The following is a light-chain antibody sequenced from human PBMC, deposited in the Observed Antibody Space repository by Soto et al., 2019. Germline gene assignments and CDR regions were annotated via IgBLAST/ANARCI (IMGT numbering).Light chain of an antibody. CDR3: QQYNNWPWT. V-gene: IGKV3-15*01. CDR1: QSISDT. J-gene: IGKJ1*01. CDR2: SAS. Sequence: EIVMTQSPATLSVSPGGRATLSCRASQSISDTLAWYQHKPGQAPRLLIYSASRGATGFPARFSGSGSGTDFALTISRLQSEDFAVYYCQQYNNWPWTFGQGTKVEIK.